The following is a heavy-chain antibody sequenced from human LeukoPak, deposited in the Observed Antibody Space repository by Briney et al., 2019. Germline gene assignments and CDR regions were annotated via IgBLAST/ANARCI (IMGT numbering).Heavy chain of an antibody. Sequence: GSLRLSCTASGFTFGDYAMSWIRQAPGKGLEWVGFIRSKAYGETADYAASVKGRFTISRDDSKAIAYLQMNSLKTEDTAVYHCTRDRGAYNLYVYWGQGTLVTVSS. CDR2: IRSKAYGETA. CDR3: TRDRGAYNLYVY. J-gene: IGHJ4*02. V-gene: IGHV3-49*03. D-gene: IGHD1-1*01. CDR1: GFTFGDYA.